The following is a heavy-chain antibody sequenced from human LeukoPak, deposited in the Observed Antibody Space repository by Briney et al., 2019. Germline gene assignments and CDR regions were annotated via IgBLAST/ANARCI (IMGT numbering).Heavy chain of an antibody. Sequence: GGSLRLSCAASGFTFSSYGMHWVRQAPGKGLEWGAVISYDGSNKYYADSVKGRFTISRDNSKNTLYLQMNSLRAEDTAVYYCAKGDIAAAGDVLDYLGQGTLVTVSS. CDR3: AKGDIAAAGDVLDY. V-gene: IGHV3-30*18. CDR2: ISYDGSNK. D-gene: IGHD6-13*01. CDR1: GFTFSSYG. J-gene: IGHJ4*02.